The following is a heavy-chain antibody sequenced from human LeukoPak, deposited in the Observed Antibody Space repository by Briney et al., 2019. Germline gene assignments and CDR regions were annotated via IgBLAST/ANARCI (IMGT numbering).Heavy chain of an antibody. V-gene: IGHV3-7*01. D-gene: IGHD3-22*01. CDR2: IKQDGSEK. J-gene: IGHJ4*02. Sequence: GGSLRLSCAASGFTFSSCAMSWVRQAPGKGLEWVATIKQDGSEKDFVDSVKGRLTISRDNAKNSLYLQMNSLRAEDTALYYCARVGYYYHYWGQGTLVTVSS. CDR1: GFTFSSCA. CDR3: ARVGYYYHY.